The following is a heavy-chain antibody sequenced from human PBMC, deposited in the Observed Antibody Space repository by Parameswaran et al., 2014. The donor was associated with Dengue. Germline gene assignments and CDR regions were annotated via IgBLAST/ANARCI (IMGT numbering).Heavy chain of an antibody. CDR2: ISSSGSTI. Sequence: VRQAPGKGLEWVSYISSSGSTIYYADSVKGRFTISRDNAKNSLYLQMNSLRAEDTAVYYCARDGAVGIYDSSGYYSGFDYWAREPWSPSPQ. J-gene: IGHJ4*02. CDR3: ARDGAVGIYDSSGYYSGFDY. V-gene: IGHV3-48*03. D-gene: IGHD3-22*01.